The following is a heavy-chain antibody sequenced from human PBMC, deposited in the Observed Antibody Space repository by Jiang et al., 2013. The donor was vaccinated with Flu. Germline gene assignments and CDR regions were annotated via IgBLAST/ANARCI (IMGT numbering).Heavy chain of an antibody. CDR3: ARDVWVHYFDY. D-gene: IGHD1-26*01. Sequence: ISSGGSTYHADSVKGRFIISRDNSKNTLYLQMNSLRAEDTAVYYCARDVWVHYFDYWGQGTLVTVSS. V-gene: IGHV3-23*01. CDR2: ISSGGST. J-gene: IGHJ4*02.